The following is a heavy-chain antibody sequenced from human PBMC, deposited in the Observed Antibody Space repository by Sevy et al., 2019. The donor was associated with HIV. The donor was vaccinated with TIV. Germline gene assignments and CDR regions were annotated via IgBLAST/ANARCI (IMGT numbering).Heavy chain of an antibody. CDR3: ARSRSPSSSWSPFDY. D-gene: IGHD6-13*01. V-gene: IGHV3-23*01. J-gene: IGHJ4*02. CDR2: ISGSGGSGDKT. CDR1: GFTFSSYA. Sequence: GGSLRLSCAASGFTFSSYAMNWVRQAPGKGLEWVSGISGSGGSGDKTNYADSVKGRFTISRDNAKNSLYLQMNSLRAEDTALYYCARSRSPSSSWSPFDYWGQGTLVTVSS.